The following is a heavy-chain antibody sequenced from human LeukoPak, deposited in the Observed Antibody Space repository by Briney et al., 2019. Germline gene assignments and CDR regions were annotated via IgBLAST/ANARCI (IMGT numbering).Heavy chain of an antibody. D-gene: IGHD5-12*01. J-gene: IGHJ5*02. V-gene: IGHV4-34*01. CDR2: INHSGST. CDR1: GGSFSGYY. Sequence: PSETLSLTCAVYGGSFSGYYWSWIRQPPGKGLEWIGEINHSGSTNYNPSLKSRVTISVDTSKNQFSLKLSSVTAADTAVYYCARCRVKWLRFDPRRNWFDPWGQGTLVTVTS. CDR3: ARCRVKWLRFDPRRNWFDP.